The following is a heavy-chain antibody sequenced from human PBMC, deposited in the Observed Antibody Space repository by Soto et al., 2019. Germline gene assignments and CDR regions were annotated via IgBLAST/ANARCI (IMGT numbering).Heavy chain of an antibody. J-gene: IGHJ6*02. CDR1: GGSISSSSFY. CDR3: ASGGYNFGFYGMDV. D-gene: IGHD5-18*01. CDR2: IFYSGST. Sequence: SETLSLTCSVSGGSISSSSFYWGWIRQPPGKGLEWIGSIFYSGSTFYNPSLKSRVTISVDTSKNQFSLKLSSVTAADTAVYYCASGGYNFGFYGMDVWGQGTAVTVSS. V-gene: IGHV4-39*01.